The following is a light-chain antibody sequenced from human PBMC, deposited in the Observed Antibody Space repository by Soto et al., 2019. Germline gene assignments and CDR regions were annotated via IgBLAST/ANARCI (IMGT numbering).Light chain of an antibody. Sequence: QAVVTQPPSASGTPGQRVTISCSGSSSNIGSRAVNWYQQLPGTAPKLLVYRDNQRPSGVPDRFFGSKSGTSASLAISGLQSEDEADYYCSTWDDSLNGQVFGGGTQLTVL. CDR1: SSNIGSRA. V-gene: IGLV1-44*01. CDR2: RDN. J-gene: IGLJ2*01. CDR3: STWDDSLNGQV.